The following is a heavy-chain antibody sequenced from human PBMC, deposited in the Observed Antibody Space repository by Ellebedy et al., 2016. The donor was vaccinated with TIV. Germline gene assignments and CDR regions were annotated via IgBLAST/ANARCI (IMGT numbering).Heavy chain of an antibody. CDR1: GFSVSSNY. D-gene: IGHD1-1*01. Sequence: GESLKIPCAASGFSVSSNYMSWVRQAPGKGLEWVSVIYSGYSTYYADSVKGRFTISRDNSKNTLYLQMDSLRVEDTAMYYCAKDTNWPMVWGQGKMVTVSA. V-gene: IGHV3-53*01. J-gene: IGHJ3*01. CDR2: IYSGYST. CDR3: AKDTNWPMV.